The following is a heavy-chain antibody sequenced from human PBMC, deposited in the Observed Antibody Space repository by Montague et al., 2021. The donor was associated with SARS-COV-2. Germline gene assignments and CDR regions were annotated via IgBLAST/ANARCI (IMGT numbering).Heavy chain of an antibody. CDR1: GDSISSYY. CDR2: IYYSGST. J-gene: IGHJ4*02. CDR3: AGGQLWFDY. D-gene: IGHD5-18*01. V-gene: IGHV4-59*08. Sequence: SETLSLTCTVSGDSISSYYWSWIRQYPGKGLEWIGYIYYSGSTNYNPSLKSRVTISVDTSKNQFPLKLRSVTAADTAVYYCAGGQLWFDYWGQGTLVTVSS.